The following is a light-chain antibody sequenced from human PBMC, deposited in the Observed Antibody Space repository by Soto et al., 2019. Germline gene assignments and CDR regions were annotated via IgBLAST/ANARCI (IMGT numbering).Light chain of an antibody. V-gene: IGKV1-39*01. CDR1: QSISIS. Sequence: DIHMTQSPYSLSASVGDRVAITCLASQSISISLNWYQQKPGKAPKLLIYAASSWQSGVPSRFSGSGSGTYFTLTISSLQPEDFATYYCQQSYATPITFGQVTRLEIK. CDR3: QQSYATPIT. CDR2: AAS. J-gene: IGKJ5*01.